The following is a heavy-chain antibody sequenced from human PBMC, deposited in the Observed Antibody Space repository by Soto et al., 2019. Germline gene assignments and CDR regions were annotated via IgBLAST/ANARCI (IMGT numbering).Heavy chain of an antibody. CDR3: AKEITMVRGVIIPQYFDY. CDR2: ISGSGGST. V-gene: IGHV3-23*01. D-gene: IGHD3-10*01. Sequence: GESLKISCAASGFTFSSYAMSWVRQAPGKGLEWVSAISGSGGSTYYADSVKGRFTISRDNSKNTLYLQMNSLRAEDTAVYYCAKEITMVRGVIIPQYFDYWGQGTLVTVS. CDR1: GFTFSSYA. J-gene: IGHJ4*02.